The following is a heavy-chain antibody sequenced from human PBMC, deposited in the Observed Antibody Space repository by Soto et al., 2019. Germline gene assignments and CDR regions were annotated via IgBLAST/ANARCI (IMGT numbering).Heavy chain of an antibody. CDR1: GASITSNSY. V-gene: IGHV4-39*01. D-gene: IGHD5-12*01. CDR2: IYYTEGT. Sequence: PSETLSLTCTVSGASITSNSYWAWMRQPPGKGLEWIGSIYYTEGTSSNPSLRSRVTMSVDTSNNQFSLRLSSVTAADTAVYYCARHERSRGSLYSDYDSGFEWGQGTLVTVSS. J-gene: IGHJ4*02. CDR3: ARHERSRGSLYSDYDSGFE.